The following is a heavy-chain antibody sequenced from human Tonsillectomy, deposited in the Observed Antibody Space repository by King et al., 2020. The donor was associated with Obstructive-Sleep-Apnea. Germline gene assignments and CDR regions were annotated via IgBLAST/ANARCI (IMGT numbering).Heavy chain of an antibody. CDR1: GDSISTYY. D-gene: IGHD2-21*01. J-gene: IGHJ4*02. Sequence: QVQLQESGPGLVKPSETLSLTCTISGDSISTYYWTWIRQPPGRGLEWIGYIYYIGSTNYNPSLKSRVTMSVDTSKNQFSLMLNSMTAADTAVYYCARRVAVKPRYYFDFWGQGILVTVSA. CDR2: IYYIGST. CDR3: ARRVAVKPRYYFDF. V-gene: IGHV4-59*12.